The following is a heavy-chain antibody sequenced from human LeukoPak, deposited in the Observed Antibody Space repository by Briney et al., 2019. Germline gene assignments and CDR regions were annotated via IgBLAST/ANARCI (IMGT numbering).Heavy chain of an antibody. J-gene: IGHJ4*02. CDR2: IYPGDPDT. CDR3: ARLLGYCSSTSPIECYFDY. Sequence: GESLKISCKGSGYSFTSYWIGWVRQMPGKGLEWMGIIYPGDPDTRYSPSFQGQVTISADKSISTAYLQWSSLKASDTAMYYCARLLGYCSSTSPIECYFDYWGQGTLVTVSS. V-gene: IGHV5-51*01. D-gene: IGHD2-2*01. CDR1: GYSFTSYW.